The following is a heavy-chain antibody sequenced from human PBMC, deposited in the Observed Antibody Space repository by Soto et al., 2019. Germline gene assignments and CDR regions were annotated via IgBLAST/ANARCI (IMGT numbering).Heavy chain of an antibody. V-gene: IGHV3-33*01. J-gene: IGHJ4*02. Sequence: QVQLVESGGGVVQPGRSLRLSCAASGFTFSSYGMHWVRQAPGKGLEWVAVIWYDGSNKYYADSVKGRFTISRDNSKNTLYLQMNSLGAEDTAVYYCASQTGEYYYDSSGYLFDYWGQGTLVTVSS. CDR3: ASQTGEYYYDSSGYLFDY. D-gene: IGHD3-22*01. CDR1: GFTFSSYG. CDR2: IWYDGSNK.